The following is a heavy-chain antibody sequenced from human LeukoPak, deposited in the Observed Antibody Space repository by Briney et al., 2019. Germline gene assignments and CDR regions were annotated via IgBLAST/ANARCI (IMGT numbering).Heavy chain of an antibody. CDR1: GFTVSSNY. CDR3: ARVAYYDFWSGYFYL. J-gene: IGHJ4*02. D-gene: IGHD3-3*01. Sequence: QPGGSLRPSCAASGFTVSSNYMSWVRQAPGKGLEWVSVIYSGGSTYYADSVKGLFTISRDNSKKTLYLQMNSLRAEDTAVYYCARVAYYDFWSGYFYLWGQGTLVTVSS. CDR2: IYSGGST. V-gene: IGHV3-66*02.